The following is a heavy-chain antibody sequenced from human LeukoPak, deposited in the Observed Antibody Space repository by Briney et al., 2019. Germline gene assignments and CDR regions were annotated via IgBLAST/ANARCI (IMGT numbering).Heavy chain of an antibody. Sequence: PSETLSLTCTVSGGSISSSSYYWGWIRQPPGTRLEWIGSIYYSGSTYYNPSLKSRVTISVDTSKNQFSLKLSSVTAADTAVYYCAREPIAAASYYFDYWGQGTLVTVSS. D-gene: IGHD6-13*01. CDR3: AREPIAAASYYFDY. J-gene: IGHJ4*02. CDR1: GGSISSSSYY. CDR2: IYYSGST. V-gene: IGHV4-39*02.